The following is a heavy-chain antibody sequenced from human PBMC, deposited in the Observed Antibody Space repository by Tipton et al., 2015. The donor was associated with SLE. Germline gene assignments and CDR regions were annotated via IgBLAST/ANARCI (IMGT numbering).Heavy chain of an antibody. Sequence: TLSLTCAVYGGSFSGYYWSWIRQPPGKGLEWIGHIYYGGTIYYSPSLKSRVTMSIDTSKNQFSLKLSSVTDVDTAVYYCARTAGRSVKLWYFDLWGRGTLVTVSS. J-gene: IGHJ2*01. CDR2: IYYGGTI. V-gene: IGHV4-34*10. CDR1: GGSFSGYY. CDR3: ARTAGRSVKLWYFDL. D-gene: IGHD5-18*01.